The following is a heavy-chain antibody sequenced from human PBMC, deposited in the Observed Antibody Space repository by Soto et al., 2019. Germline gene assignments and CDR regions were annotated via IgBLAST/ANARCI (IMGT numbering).Heavy chain of an antibody. CDR1: VFTFSSYE. CDR3: ARSRRSWFDP. CDR2: ISSSGSTI. Sequence: QTWWSLRLSCSASVFTFSSYEMNWGRQAPGKGLEWVSYISSSGSTIYYADSVKGRFTISRDNAKNSLYLQMNSLRAEDTAVYYCARSRRSWFDPWGQGTLVTVSS. V-gene: IGHV3-48*03. J-gene: IGHJ5*02.